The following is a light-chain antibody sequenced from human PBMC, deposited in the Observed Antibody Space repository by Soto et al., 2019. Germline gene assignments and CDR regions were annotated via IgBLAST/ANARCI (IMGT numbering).Light chain of an antibody. CDR2: QVS. J-gene: IGKJ1*01. CDR1: QSLVYSDGNTY. CDR3: MEGTHWWT. V-gene: IGKV2-30*01. Sequence: DVVMTQSPLSLPVTLGQPASISWRSSQSLVYSDGNTYLYWFLQRPGQPPRRLIYQVSNRDSGVPDRFSGSWSGTDFTLRISRVEAEDVGVYYCMEGTHWWTFGQGTKVEIK.